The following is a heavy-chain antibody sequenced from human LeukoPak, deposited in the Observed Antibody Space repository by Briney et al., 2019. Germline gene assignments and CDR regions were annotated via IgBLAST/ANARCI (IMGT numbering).Heavy chain of an antibody. CDR1: GFTFNNYR. V-gene: IGHV3-7*01. CDR3: ARYGDYGGNSGLFDY. CDR2: IKQDGSEK. D-gene: IGHD4-23*01. J-gene: IGHJ4*02. Sequence: GGSLRLSCAASGFTFNNYRMTWVRQAPGKGLEWVANIKQDGSEKYYVDSVKGRFTISRDNAKNSLFLQMNSLRAEDTAVYYCARYGDYGGNSGLFDYWGQGTLVTVSS.